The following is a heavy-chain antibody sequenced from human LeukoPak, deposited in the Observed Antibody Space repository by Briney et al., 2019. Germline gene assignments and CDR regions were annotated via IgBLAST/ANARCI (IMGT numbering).Heavy chain of an antibody. J-gene: IGHJ4*02. Sequence: PGGSLRLSCAASGFTFSSYWMHWVRQAPGKGLEYVSAISSNGGSTYYANSVKGRFTISRDNSKNTLFLQMGSLRAEDMAVYYCARGGSIAARPIDYWGQGTLVTVSS. CDR2: ISSNGGST. CDR1: GFTFSSYW. CDR3: ARGGSIAARPIDY. D-gene: IGHD6-6*01. V-gene: IGHV3-64*01.